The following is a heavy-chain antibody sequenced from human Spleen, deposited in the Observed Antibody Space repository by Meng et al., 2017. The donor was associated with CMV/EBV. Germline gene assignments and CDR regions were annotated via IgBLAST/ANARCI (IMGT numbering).Heavy chain of an antibody. D-gene: IGHD4-23*01. CDR3: ARDTSTAGGNSRGDFDY. CDR1: GFTVSSNY. CDR2: ITNSSSYI. V-gene: IGHV3-21*01. J-gene: IGHJ4*02. Sequence: GESLKISCAASGFTVSSNYMSWVRQAPGKGLEWVSSITNSSSYIYYADSVKGRFTISRDNAKNSLYLQMNSLRAEDTAVYYCARDTSTAGGNSRGDFDYWGQGTLVTVSS.